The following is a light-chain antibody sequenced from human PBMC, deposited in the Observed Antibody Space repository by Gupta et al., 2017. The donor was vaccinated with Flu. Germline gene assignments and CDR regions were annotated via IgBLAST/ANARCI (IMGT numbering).Light chain of an antibody. Sequence: QSVLPHPPSASGTPVQRATISCSGSSSNIRSNTVNWYQQLPGTAPKLLIYSNNQRPSGVPNRFSGSKSGTSTSLAISGRQSEDEADYYCAAWDDSLNGRVFGGGTKLTVL. J-gene: IGLJ3*02. CDR2: SNN. V-gene: IGLV1-44*01. CDR1: SSNIRSNT. CDR3: AAWDDSLNGRV.